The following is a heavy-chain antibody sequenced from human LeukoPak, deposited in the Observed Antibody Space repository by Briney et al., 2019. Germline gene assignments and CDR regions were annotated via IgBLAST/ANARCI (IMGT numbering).Heavy chain of an antibody. CDR2: SSWNSGSI. CDR3: TGVLPAAPNAFHF. D-gene: IGHD2-2*01. V-gene: IGHV3-9*01. Sequence: PGRSLRLSCAASGFTFDDYAMHWVRQAPGKGLEWVSASSWNSGSINYADSVKGRFTISRDNAKTSLYLQMNSLRAADTALYYCTGVLPAAPNAFHFWGQGTMVTVSS. CDR1: GFTFDDYA. J-gene: IGHJ3*01.